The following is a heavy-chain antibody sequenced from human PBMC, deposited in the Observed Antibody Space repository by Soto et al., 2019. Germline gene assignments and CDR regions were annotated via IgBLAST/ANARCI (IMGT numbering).Heavy chain of an antibody. Sequence: EVQLVESGGGLVQPGGSLRLSCAASGFTFSIFSMSWVRQAPGKGLEWISYVNAAANDIYYTDSVRGRFTISRDNAKNSLYLQMNSLRDDDTAVYYCVRDRMWEQWLGPHDAFEIWGQGPMVTVT. CDR3: VRDRMWEQWLGPHDAFEI. CDR1: GFTFSIFS. D-gene: IGHD6-19*01. V-gene: IGHV3-48*02. CDR2: VNAAANDI. J-gene: IGHJ3*02.